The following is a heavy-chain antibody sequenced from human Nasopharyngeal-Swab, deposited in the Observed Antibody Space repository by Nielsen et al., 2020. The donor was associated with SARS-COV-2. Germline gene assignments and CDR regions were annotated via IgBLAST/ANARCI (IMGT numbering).Heavy chain of an antibody. Sequence: SETLSLTCAVYGGSFSGYYWSWIRQPPGKGLEWIGEINHSGSTNYNPSLKSRVTISVDTSKNQFSLKLSSVTAADTAVYYCAREPERVVLVRGGPACYMDVWGKGTTVTVPS. CDR1: GGSFSGYY. D-gene: IGHD1-14*01. V-gene: IGHV4-34*01. CDR2: INHSGST. CDR3: AREPERVVLVRGGPACYMDV. J-gene: IGHJ6*03.